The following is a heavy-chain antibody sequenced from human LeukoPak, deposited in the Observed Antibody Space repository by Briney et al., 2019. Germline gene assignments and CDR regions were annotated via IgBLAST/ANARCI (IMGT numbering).Heavy chain of an antibody. CDR1: GFTFSSYA. CDR3: ARPYYFSSGSLAY. V-gene: IGHV3-23*01. J-gene: IGHJ4*02. D-gene: IGHD3-10*01. Sequence: GGSLRLSCAASGFTFSSYAMSWVRQAPGKGLEWVSVISGSGDRTYYADSVKGRFTISRDNAKNSLYLQMNSLRAEDTAVYYCARPYYFSSGSLAYWGQGTLVTVSS. CDR2: ISGSGDRT.